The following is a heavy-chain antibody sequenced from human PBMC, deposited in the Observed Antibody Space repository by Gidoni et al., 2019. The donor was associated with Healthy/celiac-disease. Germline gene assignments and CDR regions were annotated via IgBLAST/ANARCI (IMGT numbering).Heavy chain of an antibody. CDR3: AREGGYSGYDYFLYWYFDL. J-gene: IGHJ2*01. V-gene: IGHV6-1*01. CDR1: GDSVSRNSAA. D-gene: IGHD5-12*01. CDR2: TYYRSKWYN. Sequence: QVQLQQSGPGLVKPSQTLSLTCSISGDSVSRNSAAWNWIRQSPSRGLEWLGRTYYRSKWYNDYAVSVKSRITINPDTSKNQFSLQLNSGTPEDTAVYYCAREGGYSGYDYFLYWYFDLWGRGTLVTVSS.